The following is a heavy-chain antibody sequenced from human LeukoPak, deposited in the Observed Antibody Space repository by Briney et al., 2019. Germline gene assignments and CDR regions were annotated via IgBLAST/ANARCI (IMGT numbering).Heavy chain of an antibody. J-gene: IGHJ3*01. D-gene: IGHD5-18*01. CDR3: AKPLTSYSSGFSDAFDV. V-gene: IGHV3-64*02. Sequence: GGSLRLSCAASGFTFSIYAMHWVRQAPGKGLERVSTITTNGGNAYYADSVKGRFTISRDNSKDTLFLQLGRLRAEDIGVYYCAKPLTSYSSGFSDAFDVWGHGTMVTVSS. CDR2: ITTNGGNA. CDR1: GFTFSIYA.